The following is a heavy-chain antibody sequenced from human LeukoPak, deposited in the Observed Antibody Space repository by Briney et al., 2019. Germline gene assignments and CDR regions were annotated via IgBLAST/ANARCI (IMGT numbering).Heavy chain of an antibody. CDR1: GGSISSYY. CDR2: IYTSGST. J-gene: IGHJ2*01. V-gene: IGHV4-4*07. Sequence: SETLSLTCTVSGGSISSYYWSWIRQPAGKGLEWIGRIYTSGSTNYNPSLKSRVTISVDTSKNQFSLKLSSVTAADTVVYYCARDPPLKTMVRGVLNWYFDLWGRGTLVTVSS. CDR3: ARDPPLKTMVRGVLNWYFDL. D-gene: IGHD3-10*01.